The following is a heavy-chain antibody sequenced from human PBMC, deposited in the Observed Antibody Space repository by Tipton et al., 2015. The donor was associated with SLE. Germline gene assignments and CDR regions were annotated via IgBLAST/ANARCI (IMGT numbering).Heavy chain of an antibody. Sequence: TLSLTCTVSGGSISSYYWSWIRQPPGKGLEWIGYIYYSGSTNYNPSLESRVTISVDTSKNQFSLKLSSVTAADTAVYYCARSIAVAGYWYFDLWGRGTLVTVSS. V-gene: IGHV4-59*07. CDR2: IYYSGST. CDR1: GGSISSYY. CDR3: ARSIAVAGYWYFDL. D-gene: IGHD6-19*01. J-gene: IGHJ2*01.